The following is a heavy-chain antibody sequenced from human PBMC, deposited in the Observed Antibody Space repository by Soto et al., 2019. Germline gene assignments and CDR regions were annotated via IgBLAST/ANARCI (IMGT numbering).Heavy chain of an antibody. J-gene: IGHJ4*02. D-gene: IGHD3-9*01. V-gene: IGHV3-64D*08. CDR3: VTALYDILTGYDY. CDR2: ISGNGDST. Sequence: SSHGMRRVSKTPGKGLEHVSAISGNGDSTYYAESVKGRFTISRDNSKNTLYFQMSSLRAEDTAVYYCVTALYDILTGYDYWGQGTLVTVSS. CDR1: SSHG.